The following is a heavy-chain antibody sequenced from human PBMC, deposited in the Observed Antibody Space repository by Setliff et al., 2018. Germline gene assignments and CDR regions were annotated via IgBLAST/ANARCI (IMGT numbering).Heavy chain of an antibody. Sequence: SETLSLTCTVSGGSISSYYWSWIRQPAGKGLEWIGHIHIGGSANYNPSLKSRVTMSIDTSKNQFSLKLNFVTAADMAVYYCAREQWLDPPGYYYMDVWAKGTTVTVSS. J-gene: IGHJ6*03. D-gene: IGHD6-19*01. CDR3: AREQWLDPPGYYYMDV. CDR1: GGSISSYY. V-gene: IGHV4-4*07. CDR2: IHIGGSA.